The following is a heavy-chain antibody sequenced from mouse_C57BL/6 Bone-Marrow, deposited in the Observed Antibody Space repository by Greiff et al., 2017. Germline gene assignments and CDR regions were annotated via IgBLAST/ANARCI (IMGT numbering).Heavy chain of an antibody. J-gene: IGHJ2*01. D-gene: IGHD1-1*01. Sequence: QVQLQQSGAELVRPGASVKLSCKASGYTFTSYGISWVKQRPGQGLEWIGEIYPRSGNTNYNEKFKGKATLTADKSSSTAYMELRSLTSEDSAVYFCAREGAYYYGIDYWGQGTTLTVSS. CDR1: GYTFTSYG. CDR2: IYPRSGNT. V-gene: IGHV1-81*01. CDR3: AREGAYYYGIDY.